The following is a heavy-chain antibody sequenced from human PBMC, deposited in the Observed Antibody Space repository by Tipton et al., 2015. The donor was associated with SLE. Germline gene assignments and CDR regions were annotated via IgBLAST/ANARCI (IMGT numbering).Heavy chain of an antibody. D-gene: IGHD7-27*01. V-gene: IGHV4-59*12. CDR2: FYAGGTT. J-gene: IGHJ4*02. Sequence: TLSLTCSVSGDSISTYYLSWIRQPPGKGLEWIGYFYAGGTTKPIPALKSRVTVSVDTSKNQFSLKLTSVIVADTAVYYCARTNGGGATFFDHWGQGTPVTVSS. CDR3: ARTNGGGATFFDH. CDR1: GDSISTYY.